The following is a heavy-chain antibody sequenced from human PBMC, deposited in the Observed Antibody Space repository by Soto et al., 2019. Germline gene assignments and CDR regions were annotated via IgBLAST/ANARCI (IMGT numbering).Heavy chain of an antibody. CDR3: ARQRTTVVTQAYFDH. Sequence: SETLSLTCIVSGESISSSSYYWCWIRQPPGKGLEWIGSIYYSGRTYYNPSFKSRVTISIYTSKNQFSLKLSSVTATDTAVYYCARQRTTVVTQAYFDHWGQGALVTVS. J-gene: IGHJ4*02. D-gene: IGHD2-21*02. CDR1: GESISSSSYY. V-gene: IGHV4-39*01. CDR2: IYYSGRT.